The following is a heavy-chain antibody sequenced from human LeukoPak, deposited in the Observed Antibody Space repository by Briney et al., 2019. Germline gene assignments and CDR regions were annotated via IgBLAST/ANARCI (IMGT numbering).Heavy chain of an antibody. CDR2: INPSGGST. V-gene: IGHV1-46*01. CDR1: GYTFTSYN. J-gene: IGHJ3*02. Sequence: ASVKVSCKASGYTFTSYNMHWVRQAPGQGLEWMGIINPSGGSTSYAQKFQGRVTMTRDTSTSTVYMELSSLRSEDTTVYYCAREPSPTYAQYCSSTSCYGAFDIWGQGTMVTVSS. CDR3: AREPSPTYAQYCSSTSCYGAFDI. D-gene: IGHD2-2*01.